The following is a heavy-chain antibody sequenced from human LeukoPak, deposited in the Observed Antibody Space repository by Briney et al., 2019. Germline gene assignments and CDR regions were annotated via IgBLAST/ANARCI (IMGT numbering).Heavy chain of an antibody. CDR1: GFTFSSYW. Sequence: GGSLRLSCAASGFTFSSYWMSWVRQAPGKGLEWVANIKRDGGDKYYVDSVKGRFSISRDNAKNSLYLHMNSLRAEDTAVYYCARGDEYTTSPWGQGTLVTVSS. CDR2: IKRDGGDK. D-gene: IGHD2-2*02. CDR3: ARGDEYTTSP. V-gene: IGHV3-7*05. J-gene: IGHJ4*02.